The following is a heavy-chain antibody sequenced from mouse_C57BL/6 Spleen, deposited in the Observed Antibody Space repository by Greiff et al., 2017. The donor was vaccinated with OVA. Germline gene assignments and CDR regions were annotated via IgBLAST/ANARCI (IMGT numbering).Heavy chain of an antibody. D-gene: IGHD2-4*01. J-gene: IGHJ3*01. CDR2: INPNNGGT. CDR3: ASIYYDYEGCAY. CDR1: GYTFPDSF. Sequence: EVQLHQSGPALVKPGASVKISCKASGYTFPDSFLNLVQPSPGQCLYWIGDINPNNGGTSSNQKFKGKATLTVDKSSSTAYMELRSLTSEDSAVYYCASIYYDYEGCAYWGQGTLVTVSA. V-gene: IGHV1-26*01.